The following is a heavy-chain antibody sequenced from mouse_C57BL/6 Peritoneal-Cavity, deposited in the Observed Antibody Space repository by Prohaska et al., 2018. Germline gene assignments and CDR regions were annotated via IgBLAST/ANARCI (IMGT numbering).Heavy chain of an antibody. CDR3: TGSVYSNYEDY. Sequence: KLEESGGGLVQPGGSMKLSCVASGLTFSNYWMNWVRQSPEKGLEWVAQIRLKSDNYATHYAESVKGRFTISRDDSKSSVYLQMNNLRAEDTGIYYCTGSVYSNYEDYWGQGTTLTVSS. CDR1: GLTFSNYW. V-gene: IGHV6-3*01. CDR2: IRLKSDNYAT. D-gene: IGHD2-5*01. J-gene: IGHJ2*01.